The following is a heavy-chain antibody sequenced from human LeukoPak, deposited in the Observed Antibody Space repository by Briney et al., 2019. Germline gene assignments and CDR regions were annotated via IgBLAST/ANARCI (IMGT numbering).Heavy chain of an antibody. CDR3: ARAPGIAAAGDFDY. V-gene: IGHV1-69*13. D-gene: IGHD6-13*01. Sequence: SVRVSCKASGGTFSSCAISWVRQAPGQWLEWMGGIIPIFGTANYAQKFQGRVTITADESTSTAYMELSSLRSEDTAVYYCARAPGIAAAGDFDYWGQGTLVTVSS. J-gene: IGHJ4*02. CDR2: IIPIFGTA. CDR1: GGTFSSCA.